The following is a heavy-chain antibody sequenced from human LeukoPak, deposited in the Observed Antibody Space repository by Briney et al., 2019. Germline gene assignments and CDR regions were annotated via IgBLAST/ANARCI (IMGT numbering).Heavy chain of an antibody. Sequence: GGSLRLSCAASGFTFSNYAMSWVRQAPGKGLEWVSAISGSGGSTYYADSVKGRFTISRDNSKNTLYLQMNSLRAEDTAVYYCAKVYCSSTSCFYDYWGQGTLVTVSS. V-gene: IGHV3-23*01. D-gene: IGHD2-2*01. CDR1: GFTFSNYA. CDR2: ISGSGGST. J-gene: IGHJ4*02. CDR3: AKVYCSSTSCFYDY.